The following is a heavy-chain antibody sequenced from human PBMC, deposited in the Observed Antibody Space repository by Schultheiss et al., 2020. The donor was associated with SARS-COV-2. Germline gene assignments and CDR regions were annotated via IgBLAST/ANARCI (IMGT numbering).Heavy chain of an antibody. Sequence: SQTLSLTCAVYGGSFSGYYWSWIRQPPGKGLEWIGEINHSGSTNYNPSLKSRVSISVDTSKNQFSLNLSSVTAADTAVYYCARRGTIHYYYYMDVWGKGTTVTVSS. J-gene: IGHJ6*03. CDR2: INHSGST. CDR1: GGSFSGYY. V-gene: IGHV4-34*01. D-gene: IGHD1-7*01. CDR3: ARRGTIHYYYYMDV.